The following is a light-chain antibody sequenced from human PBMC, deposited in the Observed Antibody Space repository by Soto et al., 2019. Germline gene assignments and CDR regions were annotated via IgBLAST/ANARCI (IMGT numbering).Light chain of an antibody. CDR1: QSVSGSY. CDR2: GAF. Sequence: EIVLTQSPGTLSLSPGERATLSCRASQSVSGSYLAWYQQKPGQARRLLIYGAFSRATGIPDRFSASGSGTDFTLTISRLEPEDFAVYYCQQYGSSGTFGQGTKVDI. CDR3: QQYGSSGT. J-gene: IGKJ1*01. V-gene: IGKV3-20*01.